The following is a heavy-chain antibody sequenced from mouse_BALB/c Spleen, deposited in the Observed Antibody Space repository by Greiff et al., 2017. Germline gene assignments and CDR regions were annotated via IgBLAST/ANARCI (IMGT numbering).Heavy chain of an antibody. Sequence: VQLKESGAELVKPGASVKLSCTASGFNIKDTYMHWVKQRPEQGLEWIGRIDPANGNTKYDPKFQGKATITADTSSNTAYLQLSSLTSEDTAVYYCALDWDWFAYWGQGTLVTVSA. J-gene: IGHJ3*01. CDR1: GFNIKDTY. D-gene: IGHD4-1*01. CDR3: ALDWDWFAY. CDR2: IDPANGNT. V-gene: IGHV14-3*02.